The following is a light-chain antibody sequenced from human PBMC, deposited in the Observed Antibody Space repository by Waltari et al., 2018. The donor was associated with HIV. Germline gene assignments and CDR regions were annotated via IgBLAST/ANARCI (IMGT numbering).Light chain of an antibody. J-gene: IGLJ3*02. CDR1: SSDVGGYNY. V-gene: IGLV2-14*01. CDR2: EVT. CDR3: NSYTISSTLGV. Sequence: QSALTQPASVSGSPGQSITISCTGTSSDVGGYNYVSWYQQHPGKATKRMIYEVTNRRSGVSNRFAGSKSSKTVSLTISGLQAEDEADYYCNSYTISSTLGVFGGGTKLTVL.